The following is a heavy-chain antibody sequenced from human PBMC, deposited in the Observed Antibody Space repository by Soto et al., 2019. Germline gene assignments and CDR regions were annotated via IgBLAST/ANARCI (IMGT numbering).Heavy chain of an antibody. D-gene: IGHD2-15*01. CDR2: IIPIFGTA. CDR1: GGTFSSYA. CDR3: ARVIGYCSGGSCYYNWFDP. V-gene: IGHV1-69*13. Sequence: SVKVSCKASGGTFSSYAISWVRQAPGQGLEWMGGIIPIFGTANYAQKFQGRVTITADESTSTAYMELSSLRSEDTAVYYCARVIGYCSGGSCYYNWFDPWGQGXLVTVYS. J-gene: IGHJ5*02.